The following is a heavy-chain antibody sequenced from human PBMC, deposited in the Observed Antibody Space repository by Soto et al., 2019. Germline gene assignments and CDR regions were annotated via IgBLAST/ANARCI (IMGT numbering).Heavy chain of an antibody. D-gene: IGHD3-9*01. V-gene: IGHV3-30-3*01. Sequence: QVQLVESGGGVVQPGRSLRLSCAASGFTFSSYAMHWVRQAPGKGLEWVAVISYDGSNKYYADSVKGRFTISRDNSKNPLYLQMNSLRAEDTAVYYCARDQDVLRYFDWFPKGFPDYWGQGTLVTVSS. J-gene: IGHJ4*02. CDR1: GFTFSSYA. CDR2: ISYDGSNK. CDR3: ARDQDVLRYFDWFPKGFPDY.